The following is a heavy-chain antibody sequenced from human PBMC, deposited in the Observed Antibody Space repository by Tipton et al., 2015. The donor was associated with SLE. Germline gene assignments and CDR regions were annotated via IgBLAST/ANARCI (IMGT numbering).Heavy chain of an antibody. J-gene: IGHJ4*02. Sequence: SLRLSCTASGFIFGDYAMSWFRRAPGKGLEWVGFIRSKVYGGTSEYAASVKGRFSIAIDDSKRIAYLQMNSLKTEDTAVYYCARGARGPDYWGQGTLVTVSS. D-gene: IGHD6-6*01. V-gene: IGHV3-49*03. CDR3: ARGARGPDY. CDR1: GFIFGDYA. CDR2: IRSKVYGGTS.